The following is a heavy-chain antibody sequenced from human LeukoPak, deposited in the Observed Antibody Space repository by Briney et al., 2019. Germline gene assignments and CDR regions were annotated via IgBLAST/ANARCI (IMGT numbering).Heavy chain of an antibody. D-gene: IGHD3-16*01. CDR1: GFTFSSYA. J-gene: IGHJ2*01. CDR3: AKDRGTISESFWYFHL. V-gene: IGHV3-30*18. Sequence: GGSLRLSCAASGFTFSSYAMSWVHQAPGKGLEWVALISYDGTNKYYADSVKGRFTISRDSSKNTLYLKMNNLRVEDTAVYYCAKDRGTISESFWYFHLWGRGAPVTVSS. CDR2: ISYDGTNK.